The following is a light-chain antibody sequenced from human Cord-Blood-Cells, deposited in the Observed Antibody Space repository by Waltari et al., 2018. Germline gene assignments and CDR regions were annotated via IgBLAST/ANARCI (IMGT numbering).Light chain of an antibody. V-gene: IGLV1-44*01. Sequence: QSVLTQPPSASGTPGQRVTISCSGSSSNIGSNTVNCYQQLPGTAPELLIYSNNQRPSGVPGRCSGSKSGTSASLAISGLQSEDEADYYCAAWDDSLNGVVFGGGTKLTVL. CDR3: AAWDDSLNGVV. J-gene: IGLJ2*01. CDR2: SNN. CDR1: SSNIGSNT.